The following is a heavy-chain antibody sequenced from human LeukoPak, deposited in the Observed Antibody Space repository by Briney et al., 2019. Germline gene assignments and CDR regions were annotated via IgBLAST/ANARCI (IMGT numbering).Heavy chain of an antibody. CDR3: ARIKDYGGNSDFDY. V-gene: IGHV3-11*06. CDR2: ISSSSSYT. CDR1: GFTFSDYY. Sequence: PGGSLRLSCAASGFTFSDYYMSWIRQAPGKGLEWVSYISSSSSYTDYADSVKGRFTISRDNAKNSLYLQMNSLRAEDTAVYYCARIKDYGGNSDFDYWGQGTLVTVSS. D-gene: IGHD4-23*01. J-gene: IGHJ4*02.